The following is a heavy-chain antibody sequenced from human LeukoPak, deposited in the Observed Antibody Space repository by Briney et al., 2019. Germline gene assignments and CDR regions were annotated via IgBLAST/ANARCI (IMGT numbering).Heavy chain of an antibody. CDR3: ARGLAGAVNGMDV. J-gene: IGHJ6*02. Sequence: GGSLRLSCAASGFTFTNSAMHWVRQAPGKGLAWVAFIGHEGSNIFYADSVKGRFTISRDNSKNTLYLQMNSLRAEDTAVYYCARGLAGAVNGMDVWGQGTTVTVSS. D-gene: IGHD6-19*01. V-gene: IGHV3-30*02. CDR1: GFTFTNSA. CDR2: IGHEGSNI.